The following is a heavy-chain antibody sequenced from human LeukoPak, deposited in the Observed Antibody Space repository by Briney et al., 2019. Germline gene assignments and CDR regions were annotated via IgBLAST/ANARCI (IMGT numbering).Heavy chain of an antibody. CDR1: GYTFTSYG. CDR3: ARDRIQLWSGYWYFDL. Sequence: GASVKVSCKASGYTFTSYGISWVRQAPGQGLEWMEWISAYNGNTNYAQKLQGRVTMTTDTSTSTAYMELRSLRSDDTAVHYCARDRIQLWSGYWYFDLWGRGTLVTVSS. J-gene: IGHJ2*01. V-gene: IGHV1-18*04. CDR2: ISAYNGNT. D-gene: IGHD5-18*01.